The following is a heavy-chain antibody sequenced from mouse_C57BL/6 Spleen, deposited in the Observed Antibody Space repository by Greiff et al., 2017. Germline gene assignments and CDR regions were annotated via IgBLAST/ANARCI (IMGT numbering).Heavy chain of an antibody. D-gene: IGHD4-1*01. J-gene: IGHJ2*01. Sequence: QVQLKQSGPELVKPGASVKISCKASGYAFSSSWMNWVKQRPGKGLEWIGRIYPGDGDTNYNGKFKGKATLTADKSSSTAYMQLSSLTSEDSAVYFCARSGLGQYFDYWGQGTTLTVSS. CDR2: IYPGDGDT. V-gene: IGHV1-82*01. CDR3: ARSGLGQYFDY. CDR1: GYAFSSSW.